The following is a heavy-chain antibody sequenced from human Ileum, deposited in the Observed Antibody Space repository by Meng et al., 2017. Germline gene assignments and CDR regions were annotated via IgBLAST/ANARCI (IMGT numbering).Heavy chain of an antibody. D-gene: IGHD2-15*01. Sequence: VQLSQWGAGMLKPSETLSLTCAVYGGSFSDYYWSWIRQAPGKGLEWIGEIKHSGVTKYNPSLKSRVSISVNSSKNQLSLKVTSVTAADTAVYYCALLLVVDSSTLDDYWGQGTLVTVSS. CDR3: ALLLVVDSSTLDDY. CDR2: IKHSGVT. V-gene: IGHV4-34*01. J-gene: IGHJ4*02. CDR1: GGSFSDYY.